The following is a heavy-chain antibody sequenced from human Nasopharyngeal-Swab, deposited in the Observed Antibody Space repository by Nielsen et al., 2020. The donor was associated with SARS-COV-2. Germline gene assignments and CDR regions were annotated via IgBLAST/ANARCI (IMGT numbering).Heavy chain of an antibody. J-gene: IGHJ6*02. CDR3: ARAYGDTPYFYGVDV. Sequence: GGSLRLSCAASGFTVSSNYMSWVRQAPGKGLEWVSVIYSGGSTYYADSVKGRFTISRENAKNSLYLQMNNLRAEDTAVYFCARAYGDTPYFYGVDVWGQGTTVTVSS. CDR2: IYSGGST. CDR1: GFTVSSNY. D-gene: IGHD4-17*01. V-gene: IGHV3-53*01.